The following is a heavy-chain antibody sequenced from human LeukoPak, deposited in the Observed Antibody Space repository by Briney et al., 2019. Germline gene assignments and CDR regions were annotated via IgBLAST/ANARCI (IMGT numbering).Heavy chain of an antibody. CDR3: ARVRDYYDSSGYYGHYYGMDV. CDR1: GGSISSSSYY. D-gene: IGHD3-22*01. V-gene: IGHV4-30-4*08. Sequence: SETLSLTCTVSGGSISSSSYYWGWIRQPPGKGLEWIGYIYYSGSTYYNPSLKSRVTISVDTSKNQFSLKLSSVTAADTAVYYCARVRDYYDSSGYYGHYYGMDVRGQGTTVTVSS. CDR2: IYYSGST. J-gene: IGHJ6*02.